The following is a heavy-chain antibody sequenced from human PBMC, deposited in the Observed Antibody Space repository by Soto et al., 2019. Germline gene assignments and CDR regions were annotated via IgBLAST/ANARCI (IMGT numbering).Heavy chain of an antibody. Sequence: SVKVSCKASGGTFSIYAISCVLRSPVQWLDWMGGTIPIFGTANYAQKFQGRVTITADKSTSTAYMELSSLRSEDTAIYYCARGDSTDCSNGVCSFFYNHDMDVWGQGTTVTVSS. V-gene: IGHV1-69*06. D-gene: IGHD2-8*01. J-gene: IGHJ6*02. CDR1: GGTFSIYA. CDR3: ARGDSTDCSNGVCSFFYNHDMDV. CDR2: TIPIFGTA.